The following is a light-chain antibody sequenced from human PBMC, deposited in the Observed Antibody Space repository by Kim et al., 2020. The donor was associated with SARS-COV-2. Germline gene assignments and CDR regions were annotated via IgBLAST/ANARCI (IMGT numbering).Light chain of an antibody. CDR1: HNVGIN. CDR2: DAA. Sequence: FPGEGATLSCRASHNVGINLAWYQQTPGQPPRLLIYDAAMRAAGIPDRFSGSGSGTDFTLTIGSLAPEDFAVYYCKQRDSWPPAVTFGGGTKLEI. CDR3: KQRDSWPPAVT. J-gene: IGKJ4*01. V-gene: IGKV3-11*01.